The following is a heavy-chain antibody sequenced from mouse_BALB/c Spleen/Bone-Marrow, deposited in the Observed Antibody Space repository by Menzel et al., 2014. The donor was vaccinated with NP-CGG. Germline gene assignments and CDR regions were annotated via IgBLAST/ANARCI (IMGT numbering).Heavy chain of an antibody. CDR3: SRDFDGHSWFAY. Sequence: DVHLVESGGGLVQPGGSLKLSCAASGFTFSNYGLSWGRQTPDRKLEYVANINRNGGDTYYPDSVKGRFTIARDNARNTLNLHMRNLKTEDTAMYYCSRDFDGHSWFAYWGQGTLVTVSA. CDR2: INRNGGDT. CDR1: GFTFSNYG. D-gene: IGHD2-3*01. J-gene: IGHJ3*01. V-gene: IGHV5-6-3*01.